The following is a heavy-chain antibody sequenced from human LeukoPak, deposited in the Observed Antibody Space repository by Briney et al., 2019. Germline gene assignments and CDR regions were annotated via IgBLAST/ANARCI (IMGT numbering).Heavy chain of an antibody. Sequence: SETLSLTCTVSCGSISSYYRSWVRQPAGKGLEWIGRIYTSGSTNYNPSLKSRVTMSVDTSKNQFSLKLSSVTAADTAVYYCARGYYDILTGYFPGDYWGQGTLVTVSS. CDR2: IYTSGST. V-gene: IGHV4-4*07. CDR1: CGSISSYY. J-gene: IGHJ4*02. CDR3: ARGYYDILTGYFPGDY. D-gene: IGHD3-9*01.